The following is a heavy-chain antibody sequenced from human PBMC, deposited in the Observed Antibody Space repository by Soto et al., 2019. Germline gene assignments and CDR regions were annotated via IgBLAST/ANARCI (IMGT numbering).Heavy chain of an antibody. J-gene: IGHJ4*01. Sequence: SETLSLTCTVSGGSITGGSISSTTYYWGWMRQPPGKGLEWIASFFIGGNTYYNPSLKSRVTTSVDTSKNQFSLRLTSVTAADTAVYYCAKYTGGSMVDHWAPGTLVTVS. V-gene: IGHV4-39*01. CDR3: AKYTGGSMVDH. CDR2: FFIGGNT. CDR1: GGSITGGSISSTTYY. D-gene: IGHD2-8*01.